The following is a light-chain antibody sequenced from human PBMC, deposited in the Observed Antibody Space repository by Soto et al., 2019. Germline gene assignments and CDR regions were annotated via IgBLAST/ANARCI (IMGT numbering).Light chain of an antibody. Sequence: IPLTQSPSSLSASIGDRVTITCRASQGIRSYLAWYQQKPGKAPELLIYGATTLQSGVPSRFSGSGSGTDFTLTISSLQPEDFATYYCQQGNSYPLTFGGGTRVDIK. CDR3: QQGNSYPLT. J-gene: IGKJ4*01. CDR1: QGIRSY. CDR2: GAT. V-gene: IGKV1-9*01.